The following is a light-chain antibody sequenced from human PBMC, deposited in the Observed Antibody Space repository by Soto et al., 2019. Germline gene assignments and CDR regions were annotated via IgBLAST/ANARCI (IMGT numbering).Light chain of an antibody. CDR2: DAS. V-gene: IGKV3-11*01. J-gene: IGKJ5*01. CDR3: QQRSNWPRT. Sequence: EIVLTQSPATLSLSPGERATLSCRVSQSVSSYLAWYQQKPGQAPRLLIYDASNRATGIPARFSGSGSGTDFTLTISSLEPEDFAVYFCQQRSNWPRTFGQGTRLEIK. CDR1: QSVSSY.